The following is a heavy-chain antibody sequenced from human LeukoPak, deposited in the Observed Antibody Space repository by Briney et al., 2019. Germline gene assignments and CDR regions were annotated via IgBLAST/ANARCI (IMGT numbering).Heavy chain of an antibody. CDR1: GFTFSSYG. CDR3: AKGWGDIVVVPAAMPYYFDY. D-gene: IGHD2-2*01. CDR2: IRYDGSNK. J-gene: IGHJ4*02. V-gene: IGHV3-30*02. Sequence: GGSLRLSCAASGFTFSSYGMHWVRQAPGKGLEWVAFIRYDGSNKYYADSVKGRFTISRDNSKNTLYLQMNSLRAEDTAVYYCAKGWGDIVVVPAAMPYYFDYWGQGTLVTVSS.